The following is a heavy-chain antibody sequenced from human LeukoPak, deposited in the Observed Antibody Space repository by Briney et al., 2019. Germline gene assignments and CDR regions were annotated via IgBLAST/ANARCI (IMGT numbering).Heavy chain of an antibody. CDR3: ARDRRYSSSWYGAYYYYGMDV. CDR1: GDSVSSNSAA. CDR2: TYYRCKWYN. D-gene: IGHD6-13*01. V-gene: IGHV6-1*01. J-gene: IGHJ6*02. Sequence: SQTLSLTCAISGDSVSSNSAAWNWIRQSPSRGLEWLGRTYYRCKWYNDYAVSVKSRITINPDTSKNQFSLQLNSVTPEDTAVYYCARDRRYSSSWYGAYYYYGMDVWGQGTTVTVSS.